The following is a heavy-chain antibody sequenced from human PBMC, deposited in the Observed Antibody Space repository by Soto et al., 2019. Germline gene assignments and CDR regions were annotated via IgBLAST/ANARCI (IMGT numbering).Heavy chain of an antibody. Sequence: QVQLAESGGGVVQPGRSLRLSCAASGFTFSNYAMHWVRQAPGKGLEWVAVITYDGSKKYYADSVKGRFTISRDNSKNTLYLQMNSLRGEDTAVYYCAQGVGSTLQNYYFYGLDVWGQGTTVTVSS. CDR1: GFTFSNYA. CDR2: ITYDGSKK. D-gene: IGHD1-26*01. V-gene: IGHV3-30*18. J-gene: IGHJ6*02. CDR3: AQGVGSTLQNYYFYGLDV.